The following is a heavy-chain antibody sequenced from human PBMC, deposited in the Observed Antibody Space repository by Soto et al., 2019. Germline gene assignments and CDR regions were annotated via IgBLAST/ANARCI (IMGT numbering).Heavy chain of an antibody. CDR3: AKWHTYNYDSLAFSGFDC. J-gene: IGHJ4*02. V-gene: IGHV3-23*01. CDR1: GSTFSSYA. CDR2: ISGGDGSP. D-gene: IGHD3-16*01. Sequence: GSLSLSCVASGSTFSSYAMTWVRQAPGKGLEWVSAISGGDGSPSYADSVKGRFTISRDNSKNTLYLHMNSLRADDTAAYYCAKWHTYNYDSLAFSGFDCWGQGTQVTVSS.